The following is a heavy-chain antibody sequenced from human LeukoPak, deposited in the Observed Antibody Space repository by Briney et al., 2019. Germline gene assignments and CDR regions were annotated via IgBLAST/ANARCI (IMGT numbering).Heavy chain of an antibody. CDR2: ISGSGDST. J-gene: IGHJ4*02. V-gene: IGHV3-23*01. Sequence: GGSLRLSCAASGFTFSSYAMTWVRQAPGKGLEWVSVISGSGDSTYYADSVKGRFTISRDNSKNTLYLQMNSLRAEDTAVYYCTKSVFSGSGWYDYWGQGTLVTGSS. CDR3: TKSVFSGSGWYDY. CDR1: GFTFSSYA. D-gene: IGHD6-19*01.